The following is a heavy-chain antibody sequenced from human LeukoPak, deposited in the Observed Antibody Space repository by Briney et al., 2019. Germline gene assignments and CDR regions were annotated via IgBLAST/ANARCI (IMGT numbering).Heavy chain of an antibody. J-gene: IGHJ4*02. D-gene: IGHD6-19*01. V-gene: IGHV1-69*05. CDR1: GGTFSSYA. CDR3: ARATIAVAGTRYFDY. CDR2: IIPIFGTA. Sequence: CSVKVSCKASGGTFSSYAISWVRQAPGQGLEWMGGIIPIFGTANYAQKFQGRVTITTDESTSTAYMELSSLRSEDTAVYYCARATIAVAGTRYFDYWGQGTLVTVSS.